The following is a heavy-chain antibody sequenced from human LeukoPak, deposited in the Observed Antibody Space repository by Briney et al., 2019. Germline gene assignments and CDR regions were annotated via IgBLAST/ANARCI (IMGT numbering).Heavy chain of an antibody. Sequence: PSETLSLTCAVYGGSFSGCYWSWIRQPPGKGLEWIGEINHSGSTNYNPSLKSRVTISVDTSKNQFSLKLSSVTAADTAVYYCARGTNMYYDFWSGYRTPYYYYYMDVWGKGTTVTVSS. V-gene: IGHV4-34*01. J-gene: IGHJ6*03. D-gene: IGHD3-3*01. CDR1: GGSFSGCY. CDR2: INHSGST. CDR3: ARGTNMYYDFWSGYRTPYYYYYMDV.